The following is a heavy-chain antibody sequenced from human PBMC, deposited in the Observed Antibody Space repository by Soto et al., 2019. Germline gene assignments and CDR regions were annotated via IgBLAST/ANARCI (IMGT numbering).Heavy chain of an antibody. CDR2: IIPIFGTA. V-gene: IGHV1-69*13. CDR1: GGTFSSYA. CDR3: AREIGYCSSTSCYYRSSYYYGMDV. Sequence: SVKVSCKASGGTFSSYAISWVRQAPGQGLEWMGGIIPIFGTANYAQKFQGRVTITADESTSTAYMELSSLRSEDTAVYYCAREIGYCSSTSCYYRSSYYYGMDVWGQGTTVTVSS. J-gene: IGHJ6*02. D-gene: IGHD2-2*03.